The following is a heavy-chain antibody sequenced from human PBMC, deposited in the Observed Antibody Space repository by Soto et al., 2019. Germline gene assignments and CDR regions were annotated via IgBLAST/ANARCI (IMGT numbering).Heavy chain of an antibody. D-gene: IGHD6-13*01. CDR2: INPSGGST. J-gene: IGHJ3*02. V-gene: IGHV1-46*01. CDR3: ATAPGAYSSSWYDAFDI. Sequence: ASVKVSCKASGYTFTSYYMHWVRQAPGQGLEWMGIINPSGGSTTYAQKLQGRVTMTTDTSTSTAYMELSSLRSDDTAAYYCATAPGAYSSSWYDAFDIWGQGTMVTVS. CDR1: GYTFTSYY.